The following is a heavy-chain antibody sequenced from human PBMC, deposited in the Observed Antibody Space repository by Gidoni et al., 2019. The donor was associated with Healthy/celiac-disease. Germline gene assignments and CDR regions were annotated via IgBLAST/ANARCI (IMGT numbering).Heavy chain of an antibody. Sequence: QLQLQESGPGLVKPSETLSLTCTVSGGSISSSSYYWGWIRQPPGKGLEWIGSIYYSGSTYYNPSLKSRVTISVDTSKNQFSLKLSSVTAADTAVYYCARRGYYDSSGYYYVFAFDIWGQGTMVTVSS. V-gene: IGHV4-39*01. CDR2: IYYSGST. D-gene: IGHD3-22*01. CDR3: ARRGYYDSSGYYYVFAFDI. J-gene: IGHJ3*02. CDR1: GGSISSSSYY.